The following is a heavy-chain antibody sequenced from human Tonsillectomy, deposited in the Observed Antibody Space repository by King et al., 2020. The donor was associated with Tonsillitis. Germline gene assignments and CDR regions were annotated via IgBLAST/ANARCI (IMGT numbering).Heavy chain of an antibody. CDR2: IYHSGRT. Sequence: QLQESGPGLVKPSETLSLTCAVSGYSISSGYSWGWLRQPPGKGLEWIGSIYHSGRTYYNPSLKSRVTISVDTSKNQFSLRLSTVTAADAAVYYWAGDGDDYYGSGSYKFWGQGTLVTVSS. V-gene: IGHV4-38-2*01. CDR3: AGDGDDYYGSGSYKF. CDR1: GYSISSGYS. D-gene: IGHD3-10*01. J-gene: IGHJ4*02.